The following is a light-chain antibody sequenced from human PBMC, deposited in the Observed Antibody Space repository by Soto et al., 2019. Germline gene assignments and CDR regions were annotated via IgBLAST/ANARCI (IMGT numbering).Light chain of an antibody. Sequence: EIVMTQSPATLSLSPGERATLSCRASQNVLSNLAWYQQKPGQAPRLLIYGASTRATGLPARFSGSGSGTDFTLTISSLQSEDFAVYYCQQYNSWPITFGQGTRLEIK. J-gene: IGKJ5*01. CDR2: GAS. CDR1: QNVLSN. V-gene: IGKV3-15*01. CDR3: QQYNSWPIT.